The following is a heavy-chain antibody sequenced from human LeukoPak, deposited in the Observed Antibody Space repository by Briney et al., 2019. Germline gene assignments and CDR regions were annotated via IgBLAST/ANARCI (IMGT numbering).Heavy chain of an antibody. Sequence: KPGGSLRLSCAASGFTLSDYYMSWIRQVPGKGLGWVSYICDSGRTIYYADSVKGRFTISRDNAKNSVYLQMNNLRAEDTAVYYCARDRLGDYDNSGYYDNWGQGTLVTVSS. J-gene: IGHJ4*02. CDR2: ICDSGRTI. CDR1: GFTLSDYY. CDR3: ARDRLGDYDNSGYYDN. V-gene: IGHV3-11*01. D-gene: IGHD3-22*01.